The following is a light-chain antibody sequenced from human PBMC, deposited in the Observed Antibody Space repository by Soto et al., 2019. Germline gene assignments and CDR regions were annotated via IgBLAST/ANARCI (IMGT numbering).Light chain of an antibody. V-gene: IGLV2-14*01. CDR3: SSYTSSSTYV. J-gene: IGLJ1*01. Sequence: QSVRTQPASVSGSPGQWITISCTGTSSDVGGYDFVSWYQQHPGKAPKLMIYDVTNRPSGVSNRFSGSKSGNTASLTISGLQAEDEADYYCSSYTSSSTYVFGTGTKVTVL. CDR1: SSDVGGYDF. CDR2: DVT.